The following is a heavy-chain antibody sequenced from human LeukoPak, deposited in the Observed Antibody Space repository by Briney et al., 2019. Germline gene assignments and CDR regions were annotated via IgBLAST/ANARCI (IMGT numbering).Heavy chain of an antibody. CDR1: GGPFSGYY. CDR2: INHSGST. D-gene: IGHD3-22*01. CDR3: GRGQRITMTD. V-gene: IGHV4-34*01. J-gene: IGHJ4*02. Sequence: SETLSLTCAGYGGPFSGYYWSWLRQPPGKGLEWIGEINHSGSTHYNPSLKSRVTISVDTSKNQFSLKLSSVTAADTAVYYCGRGQRITMTDWGQGTLVTVSS.